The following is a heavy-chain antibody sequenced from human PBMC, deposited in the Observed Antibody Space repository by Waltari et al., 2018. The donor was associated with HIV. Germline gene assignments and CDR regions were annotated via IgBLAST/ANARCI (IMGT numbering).Heavy chain of an antibody. CDR1: GFTVSTNY. J-gene: IGHJ4*02. CDR2: IYRDGTT. D-gene: IGHD2-21*02. Sequence: VQLVESGGGLIQPGGSLRLSCAASGFTVSTNYMSWVRQAPGRGLAWVSTIYRDGTTYYADSVKGRFIVSRDNSENTLHLQMNSLRAEDAAVYFCARGFGCGGDCYYFDYWGQGTLVTLSS. V-gene: IGHV3-53*01. CDR3: ARGFGCGGDCYYFDY.